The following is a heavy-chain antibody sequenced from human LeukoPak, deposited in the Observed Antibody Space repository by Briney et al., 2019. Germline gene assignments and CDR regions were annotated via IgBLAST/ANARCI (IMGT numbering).Heavy chain of an antibody. CDR1: GYTFTSYD. CDR3: ARAPTYVDDAFDI. J-gene: IGHJ3*02. Sequence: ASVKVSYKASGYTFTSYDINWVRQATGQGLEWMGWMNPNSGNTGYAQKFQGRVTMTRNTSISTAYMELSSLRSEDTAVYYCARAPTYVDDAFDIWGQGTMVTVSS. V-gene: IGHV1-8*01. D-gene: IGHD3-16*01. CDR2: MNPNSGNT.